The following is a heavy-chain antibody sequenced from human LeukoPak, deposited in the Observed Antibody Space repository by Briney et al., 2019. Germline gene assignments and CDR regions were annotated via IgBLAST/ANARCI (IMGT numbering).Heavy chain of an antibody. Sequence: GASVTVSCKASGYTFTGYYMHWVRQAPGQGLEWMGRINPNSGGTNYAQKFQGRVAMTRDTSITTAYMELSRLRSDDTAVYYCAFEVLTSGWVSWGQGTLVTVSS. D-gene: IGHD6-19*01. J-gene: IGHJ5*02. CDR1: GYTFTGYY. CDR3: AFEVLTSGWVS. CDR2: INPNSGGT. V-gene: IGHV1-2*06.